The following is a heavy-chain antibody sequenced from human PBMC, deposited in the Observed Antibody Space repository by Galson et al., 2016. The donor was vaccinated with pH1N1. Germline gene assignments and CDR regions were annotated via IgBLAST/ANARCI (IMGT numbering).Heavy chain of an antibody. J-gene: IGHJ4*02. CDR1: GGTFGSYG. V-gene: IGHV1-69*13. D-gene: IGHD3-22*01. Sequence: SVKVSCKASGGTFGSYGISWVRQAPGQGLEWMGGINPMGGINPIFKTSNYAQKFQGRVTITADESMSTAYMELRSLRSEDTAIYYCAKDRYFDTSGYYFEPYSCGQGTLVTVSS. CDR2: INPMGGINPIFKTS. CDR3: AKDRYFDTSGYYFEPYS.